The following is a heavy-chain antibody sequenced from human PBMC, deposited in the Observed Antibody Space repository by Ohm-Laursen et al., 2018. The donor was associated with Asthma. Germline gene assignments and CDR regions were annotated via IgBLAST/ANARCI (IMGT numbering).Heavy chain of an antibody. V-gene: IGHV3-23*01. CDR2: LSGTVNST. CDR3: AKEVSGWGNFDY. J-gene: IGHJ4*02. D-gene: IGHD6-19*01. CDR1: GFTFSRYA. Sequence: GSLRLSCAASGFTFSRYAMSWVRQAPGKGLEWVSTLSGTVNSTYYADSVKGRFTISRDNSKNTLYLQMHSLRVVDTAVYYCAKEVSGWGNFDYWGQGTLVTVSS.